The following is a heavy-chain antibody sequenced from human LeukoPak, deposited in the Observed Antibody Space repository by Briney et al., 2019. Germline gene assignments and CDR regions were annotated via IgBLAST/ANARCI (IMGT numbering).Heavy chain of an antibody. CDR1: GGSMSNYY. J-gene: IGHJ4*02. V-gene: IGHV4-4*07. Sequence: SETLSLTCTVSGGSMSNYYWSWIRQPAGKGLEWIGRIYTSGTTNYDPSLKSRVTMSVDTSKNQFSLKLSSVTAADTAVYYCARGADGGYAPTVVDYWGQGTLVTVSS. CDR2: IYTSGTT. D-gene: IGHD5-12*01. CDR3: ARGADGGYAPTVVDY.